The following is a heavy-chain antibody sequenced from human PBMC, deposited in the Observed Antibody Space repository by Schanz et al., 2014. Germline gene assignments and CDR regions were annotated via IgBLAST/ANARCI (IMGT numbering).Heavy chain of an antibody. Sequence: QVQLVESGGGVVQPGRSLRLSCAASGFTFSSYALHWVRQAPGKGLEWVAFVPFDGSQKFYADSVKGRFTISRDNSKNSVYLQMNSLRPGDTAVYYGARESSSDIVLVPGADFDHWGQGILVAVSS. CDR3: ARESSSDIVLVPGADFDH. CDR1: GFTFSSYA. J-gene: IGHJ4*02. V-gene: IGHV3-30*04. CDR2: VPFDGSQK. D-gene: IGHD2-2*01.